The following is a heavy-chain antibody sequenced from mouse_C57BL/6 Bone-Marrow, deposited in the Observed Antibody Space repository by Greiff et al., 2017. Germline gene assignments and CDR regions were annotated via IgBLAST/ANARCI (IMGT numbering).Heavy chain of an antibody. CDR1: GFTFTDYY. Sequence: EVKLMESGGGLVQPGGSLSLSCAASGFTFTDYYMSWVRQPPGKALEWLGFIRNKANGYTTEYSASVKGRFTISRDNSQSILYLQMNALRAEDSATYYCARSPVVWYYFDYWGKGTTLTVSS. CDR2: IRNKANGYTT. J-gene: IGHJ2*01. CDR3: ARSPVVWYYFDY. V-gene: IGHV7-3*01.